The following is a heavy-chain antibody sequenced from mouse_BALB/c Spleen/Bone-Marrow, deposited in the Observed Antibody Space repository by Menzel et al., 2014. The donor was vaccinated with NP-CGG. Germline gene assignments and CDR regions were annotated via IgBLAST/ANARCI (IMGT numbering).Heavy chain of an antibody. J-gene: IGHJ3*01. CDR3: ARFSQLGLLAY. D-gene: IGHD3-1*01. V-gene: IGHV1-55*01. CDR2: IYPGSGST. CDR1: GYNFTSYW. Sequence: VQLQQSGAELVKPGTSVKLSCKASGYNFTSYWINWGKLRPGQGLEGIGDIYPGSGSTNYNEKFKSKATLTVDTSSSTAYMQLSSLASEDSALYYCARFSQLGLLAYWGQGTLVTVSA.